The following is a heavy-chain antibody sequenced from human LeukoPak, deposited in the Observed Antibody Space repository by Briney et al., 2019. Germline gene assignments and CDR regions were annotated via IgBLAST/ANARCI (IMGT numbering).Heavy chain of an antibody. D-gene: IGHD3-10*01. Sequence: GGSLRLSCAASGFTFSSYEMNWVRQAPGKGLEWVSAISGSGGSTYYADSVKGRFTISRDNSKNTLYLQMNSLRAEDTAVYYCAKENGEAIYYYYMDVWGKGTTVTISS. CDR1: GFTFSSYE. V-gene: IGHV3-23*01. CDR3: AKENGEAIYYYYMDV. CDR2: ISGSGGST. J-gene: IGHJ6*03.